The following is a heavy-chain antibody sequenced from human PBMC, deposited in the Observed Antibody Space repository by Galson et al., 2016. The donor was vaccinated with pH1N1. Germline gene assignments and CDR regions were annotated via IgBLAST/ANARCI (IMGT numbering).Heavy chain of an antibody. Sequence: SVKVSCKASGYTFTAYGINWVRQAPGQGLEWMGRISAINASPSYAQKFQGRVTMTSDPSTITAYMGLGSLRSDDTAVYYCARTAAAAYFDYWGQGTLITVSS. CDR3: ARTAAAAYFDY. CDR2: ISAINASP. CDR1: GYTFTAYG. J-gene: IGHJ4*02. D-gene: IGHD6-13*01. V-gene: IGHV1-18*01.